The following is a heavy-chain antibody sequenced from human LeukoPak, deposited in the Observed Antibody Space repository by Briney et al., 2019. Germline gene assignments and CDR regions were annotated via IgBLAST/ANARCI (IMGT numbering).Heavy chain of an antibody. Sequence: SETLSLTCAVYGGSFSGYYWSWIRQPPGKGLEWIGEINHSGSTNYNPSLKSRVTISVDTSKNQFSLKLSPVIAADTAVYYCARVGVDYSGNIIKYYFDYWGQGTLVTVSS. CDR3: ARVGVDYSGNIIKYYFDY. V-gene: IGHV4-34*01. CDR2: INHSGST. J-gene: IGHJ4*02. CDR1: GGSFSGYY. D-gene: IGHD4-23*01.